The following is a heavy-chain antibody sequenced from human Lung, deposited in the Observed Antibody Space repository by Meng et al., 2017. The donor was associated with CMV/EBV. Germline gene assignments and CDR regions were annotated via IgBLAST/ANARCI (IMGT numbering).Heavy chain of an antibody. D-gene: IGHD6-19*01. J-gene: IGHJ6*02. CDR2: IRYDGSNK. CDR3: AKDRIAVVPKGGLIRPRVDYYYGMDV. CDR1: GFTFTRNA. V-gene: IGHV3-30*02. Sequence: GGSLRLXCVASGFTFTRNAMHWVRQAPGKVLEWVAFIRYDGSNKYYADSVKGRFTISRDISKNTVYVQMNSLRAEDTAVYYCAKDRIAVVPKGGLIRPRVDYYYGMDVWGQGXTVTVSS.